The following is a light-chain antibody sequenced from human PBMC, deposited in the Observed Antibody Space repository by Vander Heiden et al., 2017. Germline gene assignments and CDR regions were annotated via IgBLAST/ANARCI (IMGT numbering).Light chain of an antibody. CDR2: EVT. J-gene: IGLJ1*01. CDR1: SSDVGRFNL. CDR3: VSYAGRLYV. Sequence: QPALTQPASVSGSPGQSITISCTGTSSDVGRFNLVSWYQQPPGKVPEVVIYEVTKRPSGVSNRFSGAKSGNTASLTISGLQAEDEADYYCVSYAGRLYVFGTGTTVTVL. V-gene: IGLV2-23*02.